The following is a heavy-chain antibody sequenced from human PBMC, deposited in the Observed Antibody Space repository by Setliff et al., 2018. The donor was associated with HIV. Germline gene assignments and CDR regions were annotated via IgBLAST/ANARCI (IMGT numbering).Heavy chain of an antibody. V-gene: IGHV1-18*01. J-gene: IGHJ3*02. Sequence: GASVQVSCKASGYSFTNYGISWVRQAPGQGLEWMGWISSYNDNTNYALNLQGRVTMTTDTSTSTAYMELRSLRSDDTAVYYCARDDVGYCSGGSCYHLFDTFDIWGQGTVVTVSS. D-gene: IGHD2-15*01. CDR1: GYSFTNYG. CDR2: ISSYNDNT. CDR3: ARDDVGYCSGGSCYHLFDTFDI.